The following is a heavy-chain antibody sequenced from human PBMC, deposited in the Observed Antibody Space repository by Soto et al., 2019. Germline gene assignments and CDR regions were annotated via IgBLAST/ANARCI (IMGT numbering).Heavy chain of an antibody. CDR1: GFTFSSYE. Sequence: LSLTCAASGFTFSSYEMNWVRQAPGKGLEWVSYISSSGSTIYYADSVKGRFTISRDNAKNSLYLQMNSLRAEDTAVYYCARDISGSYSDWGQGTLVTVSS. J-gene: IGHJ4*02. V-gene: IGHV3-48*03. CDR2: ISSSGSTI. D-gene: IGHD1-26*01. CDR3: ARDISGSYSD.